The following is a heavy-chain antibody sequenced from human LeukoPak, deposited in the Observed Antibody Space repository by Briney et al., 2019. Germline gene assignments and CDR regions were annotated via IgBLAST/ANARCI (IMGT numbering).Heavy chain of an antibody. J-gene: IGHJ3*02. CDR1: GYTLTELS. D-gene: IGHD2-21*02. CDR3: ATVAKGESYCGGDCWSDAFDI. V-gene: IGHV1-24*01. CDR2: FDPEDGET. Sequence: EASVKVSCKVSGYTLTELSMHWVRQAPGKGLEWMGGFDPEDGETIYAQKFQGRVTMTEDTSTDTAYMELSSLRSEDTAVYYCATVAKGESYCGGDCWSDAFDIWGQGTMVTVSS.